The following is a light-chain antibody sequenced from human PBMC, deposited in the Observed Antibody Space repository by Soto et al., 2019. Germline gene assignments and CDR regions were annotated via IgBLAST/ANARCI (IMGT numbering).Light chain of an antibody. V-gene: IGKV3-11*01. CDR1: QSVSSY. CDR3: QPRSNWYT. CDR2: DAS. J-gene: IGKJ2*01. Sequence: EIVLTQSPATLSLSPGERATLSCRASQSVSSYLAWYQQRPGQAPRLLIYDASSRATGIPARFSGSGSWTDFTLTISSLEPEDFAVYYCQPRSNWYTFGQGTKLEIK.